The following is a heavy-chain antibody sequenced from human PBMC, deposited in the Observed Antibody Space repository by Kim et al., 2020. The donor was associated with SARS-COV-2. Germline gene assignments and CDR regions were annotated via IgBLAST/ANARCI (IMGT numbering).Heavy chain of an antibody. CDR3: ARGRGILPPGFDP. J-gene: IGHJ5*02. Sequence: YNPSLKSRVTISVDASKNQFALKLRSVSAADTAVYYCARGRGILPPGFDPWGQGTLVTVSS. D-gene: IGHD2-15*01. V-gene: IGHV4-34*01.